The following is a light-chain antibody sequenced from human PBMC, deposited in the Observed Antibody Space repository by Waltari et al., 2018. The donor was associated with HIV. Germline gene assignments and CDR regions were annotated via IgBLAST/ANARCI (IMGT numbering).Light chain of an antibody. CDR3: QQRSNWLMYS. J-gene: IGKJ2*03. CDR1: QSVSRY. CDR2: AAS. V-gene: IGKV3-11*01. Sequence: EIVLTQSPATLSLSPGESATLSCRASQSVSRYVARYQQKPGQSPRLLIYAASNRAPGIPARFSAGGSGTDFTLTISSLEPEDFAVYYCQQRSNWLMYSFGPGTKLEIK.